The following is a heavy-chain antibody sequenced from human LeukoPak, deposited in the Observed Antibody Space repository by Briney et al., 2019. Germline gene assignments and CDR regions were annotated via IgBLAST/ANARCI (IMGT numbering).Heavy chain of an antibody. V-gene: IGHV3-30*18. D-gene: IGHD4-17*01. CDR2: ISYDGSNK. J-gene: IGHJ2*01. Sequence: PGSSLRLSCVASVFTFSSDGMHWVRQARGRGLERVAVISYDGSNKYYADSVKGRFTISRDNSKNTLYLQMNSLRAEDTAVYYCAKQTTVPHYWYFDLWGRGTLVTVSS. CDR1: VFTFSSDG. CDR3: AKQTTVPHYWYFDL.